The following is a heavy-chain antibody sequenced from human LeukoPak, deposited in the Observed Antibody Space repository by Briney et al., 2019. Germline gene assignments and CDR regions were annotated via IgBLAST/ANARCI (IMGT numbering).Heavy chain of an antibody. V-gene: IGHV3-23*01. CDR3: AKDLHDYGNYVGWFDS. J-gene: IGHJ5*01. Sequence: GGSLRLSCVASGFTFSSYAMDWVRQAPGKGLEWVSAISGSGGNTYYADSVKGRFTISRDRSKTTLFLQMNSLRAEDTAVYYCAKDLHDYGNYVGWFDSWGQGTLVTVSS. D-gene: IGHD4-11*01. CDR2: ISGSGGNT. CDR1: GFTFSSYA.